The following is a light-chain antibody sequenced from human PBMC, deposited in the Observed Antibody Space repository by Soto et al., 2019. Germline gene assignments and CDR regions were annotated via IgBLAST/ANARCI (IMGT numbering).Light chain of an antibody. CDR1: QTISTS. CDR2: DAS. CDR3: QEYDTFRFT. V-gene: IGKV1-5*01. Sequence: IQRTQSPSPRSASVGDRLTITCRAIQTISTSLAWYQHRPGKAPKLVIFDASTLANGVPSRFSGSGSGTEFFRTISRLQPDYFATCYCQEYDTFRFTCGQGTELE. J-gene: IGKJ2*01.